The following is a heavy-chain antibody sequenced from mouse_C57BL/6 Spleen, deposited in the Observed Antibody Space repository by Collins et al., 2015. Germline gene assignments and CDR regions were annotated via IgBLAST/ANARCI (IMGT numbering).Heavy chain of an antibody. V-gene: IGHV1S34*01. CDR3: ARGGMITTNAMDY. CDR2: ISCYNGAT. Sequence: LVKTGASVKISCKASGYSFTGYYMHWVKQSHGKILEWIGYISCYNGATSYNQKFKGKATFTVDTSSSTAYMQFNSLTSEDSAVYYCARGGMITTNAMDYWGQGTSVTVSS. D-gene: IGHD2-4*01. CDR1: GYSFTGYY. J-gene: IGHJ4*01.